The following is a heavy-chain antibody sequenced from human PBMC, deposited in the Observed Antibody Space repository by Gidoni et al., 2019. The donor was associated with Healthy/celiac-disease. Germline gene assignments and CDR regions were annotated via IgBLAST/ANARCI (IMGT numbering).Heavy chain of an antibody. CDR3: ARGRDRGGRMDV. D-gene: IGHD3-10*01. V-gene: IGHV4-34*01. CDR2: INHSGST. Sequence: QVQLQQWGAGLLKPSETLSLTCAVFGGSFSGYSWSWIRQPPGKGLEWIGEINHSGSTNYNPSLKSRVTISVDTSKNQFSLKLSSVTAADTAVYYCARGRDRGGRMDVWGQGTTVTVSS. CDR1: GGSFSGYS. J-gene: IGHJ6*02.